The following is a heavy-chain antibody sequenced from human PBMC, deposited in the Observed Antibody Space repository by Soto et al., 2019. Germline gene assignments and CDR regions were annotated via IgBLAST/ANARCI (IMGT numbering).Heavy chain of an antibody. J-gene: IGHJ3*01. CDR3: AAALSGTGAFDF. CDR2: VYYSGST. D-gene: IGHD6-13*01. V-gene: IGHV4-59*08. CDR1: GGSISPYY. Sequence: SETLSLTCTVSGGSISPYYWSWIRQPPGKGLEWIGFVYYSGSTSYYPSLKSRVTISIDTSKNQFSLKLSSVTAADTAVYYCAAALSGTGAFDFWGQGTMVTVSS.